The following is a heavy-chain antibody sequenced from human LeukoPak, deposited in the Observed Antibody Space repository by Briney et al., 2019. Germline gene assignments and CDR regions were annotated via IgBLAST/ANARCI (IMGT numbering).Heavy chain of an antibody. CDR3: ARGGGWYFDY. V-gene: IGHV3-7*01. D-gene: IGHD6-19*01. Sequence: GGSLRLSCAASGFTFSDYWMNWVRQAPGKGLEWVASIGQDGSENYYVDSVKGRFTISRDNAKNSLYLQMNSLRVEDTAVYYCARGGGWYFDYWGQGALITASS. CDR2: IGQDGSEN. J-gene: IGHJ4*02. CDR1: GFTFSDYW.